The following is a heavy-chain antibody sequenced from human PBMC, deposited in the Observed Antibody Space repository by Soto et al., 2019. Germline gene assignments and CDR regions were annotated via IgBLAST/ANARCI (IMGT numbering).Heavy chain of an antibody. CDR2: IYYSGST. D-gene: IGHD3-10*01. V-gene: IGHV4-39*01. CDR3: ARHGGVRGVIS. Sequence: PSETLSLTCTVSGGSISSSSYYWGLIRQPPGKGLEWIGSIYYSGSTYYNPSLKSRVTISVDTSKNQFSLKLSSVTAADTAVYYCARHGGVRGVISWGQGTLVTVS. CDR1: GGSISSSSYY. J-gene: IGHJ4*02.